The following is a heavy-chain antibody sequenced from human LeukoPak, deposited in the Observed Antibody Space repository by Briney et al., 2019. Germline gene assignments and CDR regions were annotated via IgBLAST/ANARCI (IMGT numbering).Heavy chain of an antibody. Sequence: GGSLRLSCATSGFTFSSYWMHWVRQAPGKGLVWVSHINSDGSWTSYADSVKGRFTISKDNAKNTVYLQMNNLRAEDTAVYYCVSFYEAYWGRGSLVTVSS. CDR2: INSDGSWT. J-gene: IGHJ4*02. CDR1: GFTFSSYW. CDR3: VSFYEAY. V-gene: IGHV3-74*01. D-gene: IGHD2/OR15-2a*01.